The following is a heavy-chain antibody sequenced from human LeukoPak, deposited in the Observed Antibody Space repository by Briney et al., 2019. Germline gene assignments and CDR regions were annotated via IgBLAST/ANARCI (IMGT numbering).Heavy chain of an antibody. CDR2: INGGSGNT. D-gene: IGHD3-22*01. V-gene: IGHV1-3*01. Sequence: ASVKVSCKASGYTFIDYTMHWLRQAPGQRLDWTGWINGGSGNTKYSPEFQGRVTITRDTSASTGYMELSSLRSEDTAVYYCANPRYDSSGYYYVDWGQGTLVTVSS. CDR1: GYTFIDYT. CDR3: ANPRYDSSGYYYVD. J-gene: IGHJ4*02.